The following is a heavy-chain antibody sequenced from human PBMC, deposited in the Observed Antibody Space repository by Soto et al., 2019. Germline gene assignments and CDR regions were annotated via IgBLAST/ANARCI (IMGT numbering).Heavy chain of an antibody. J-gene: IGHJ4*02. Sequence: GGSLRLSCAASGFTFRNYAMSWVRQAPGKGLEWVSAISGSGGTTYYADSVKGRFTISRDNSNNTLYLQMISLRAEDTAVFYCAKSSDIVATIYDYWGQGTLVTVSS. CDR2: ISGSGGTT. CDR3: AKSSDIVATIYDY. D-gene: IGHD5-12*01. V-gene: IGHV3-23*01. CDR1: GFTFRNYA.